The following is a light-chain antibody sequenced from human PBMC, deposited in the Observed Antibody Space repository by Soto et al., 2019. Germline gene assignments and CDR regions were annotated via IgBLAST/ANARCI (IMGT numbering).Light chain of an antibody. Sequence: IQMTKSASALSATVGDRVTITFRASQSISSWLAWYQQKPGKAPKLLIYDASSLESGVPSRFSGSGSVTEFTLTISSLQPDDFATYCSQPYNIYCTFGQGTKVDIK. CDR1: QSISSW. V-gene: IGKV1-5*01. CDR3: QPYNIYCT. J-gene: IGKJ1*01. CDR2: DAS.